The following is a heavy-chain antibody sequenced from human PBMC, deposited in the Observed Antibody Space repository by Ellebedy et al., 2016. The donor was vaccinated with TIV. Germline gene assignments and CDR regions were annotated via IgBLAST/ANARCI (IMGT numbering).Heavy chain of an antibody. CDR2: IYYSGST. J-gene: IGHJ6*02. CDR3: ARGPITMVRGVITHYYYYGMDV. CDR1: GGSVSSGSYY. V-gene: IGHV4-61*01. D-gene: IGHD3-10*01. Sequence: SETLSLXXTVSGGSVSSGSYYRSWIRQPPGKGLEWLGYIYYSGSTNYNLSLKSRVTISVDTSKNQFSLKLSSVTAADTAVYYCARGPITMVRGVITHYYYYGMDVWGQGTTVTVSS.